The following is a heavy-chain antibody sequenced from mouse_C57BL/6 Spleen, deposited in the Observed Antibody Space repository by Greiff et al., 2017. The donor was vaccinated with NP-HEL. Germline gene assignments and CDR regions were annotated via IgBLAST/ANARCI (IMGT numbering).Heavy chain of an antibody. CDR2: INYDGSST. V-gene: IGHV5-16*01. J-gene: IGHJ1*03. CDR1: GFTFSDYY. Sequence: EVMLVESEGGLVQPGSSMKLSCTASGFTFSDYYMAWVRQVPEKGLEWVANINYDGSSTYYLDSLKSRFIISRDNAKNILYLQMSSLKSEDTATYYCARVDLLLRSGYFDVWGTGTTVTVSS. CDR3: ARVDLLLRSGYFDV. D-gene: IGHD1-1*01.